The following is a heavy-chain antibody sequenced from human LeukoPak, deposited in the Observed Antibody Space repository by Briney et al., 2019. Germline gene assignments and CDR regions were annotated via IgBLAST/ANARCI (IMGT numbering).Heavy chain of an antibody. CDR3: ARSSVGNLEWLLSFDY. CDR2: IIPIFGTA. D-gene: IGHD3-3*01. J-gene: IGHJ4*02. Sequence: SVKVSCKASGGTFSSYAISWVRQAPGRGLEWMGGIIPIFGTANYAQKFQGRVTITTDESTSTAYMELSSLRSEDTAVYYCARSSVGNLEWLLSFDYWGQGTLVTVSS. CDR1: GGTFSSYA. V-gene: IGHV1-69*05.